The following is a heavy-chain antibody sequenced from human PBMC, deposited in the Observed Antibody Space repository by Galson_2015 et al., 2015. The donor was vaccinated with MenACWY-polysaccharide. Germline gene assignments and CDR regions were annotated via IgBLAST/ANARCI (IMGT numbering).Heavy chain of an antibody. CDR1: GFTFSNRW. V-gene: IGHV3-7*01. CDR2: IKKDGSDK. J-gene: IGHJ2*01. D-gene: IGHD3-9*01. CDR3: ARNDLLTGHSDWYFDL. Sequence: SLRLSCAASGFTFSNRWMSWVRQAPGKGLEWVAVIKKDGSDKYYVDSVKGRLAISRDNAKDSVFLQMNSLGVEDTAVYFCARNDLLTGHSDWYFDLWGRGTLVTVS.